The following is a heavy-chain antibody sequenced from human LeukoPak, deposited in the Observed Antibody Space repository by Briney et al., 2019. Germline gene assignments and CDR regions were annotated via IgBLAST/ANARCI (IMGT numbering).Heavy chain of an antibody. J-gene: IGHJ5*02. CDR2: MNPNSGNT. CDR1: GYTFTTYD. CDR3: ARGRGSGHKENWFDP. D-gene: IGHD6-19*01. V-gene: IGHV1-8*01. Sequence: ASVKVSCKASGYTFTTYDINWVRQATGQGLEWMGWMNPNSGNTGYTQKFQGRVTMTRNTSISTAYMELSSLRSEDTAVSYCARGRGSGHKENWFDPWGQGTLVTVSS.